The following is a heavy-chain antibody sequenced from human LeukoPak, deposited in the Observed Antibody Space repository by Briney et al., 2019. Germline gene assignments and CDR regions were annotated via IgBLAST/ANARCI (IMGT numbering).Heavy chain of an antibody. Sequence: SETLSLTCTVSGGSISSGSYYWSWIRQPAGKGLEWIGRIYTSGSTNYNPSLKSRVTISVDTSKNQFSLKLSSVTAADTAVYYCARDALRLSRFDPWGQGTLVTVSS. V-gene: IGHV4-61*02. J-gene: IGHJ5*02. CDR3: ARDALRLSRFDP. D-gene: IGHD4-17*01. CDR2: IYTSGST. CDR1: GGSISSGSYY.